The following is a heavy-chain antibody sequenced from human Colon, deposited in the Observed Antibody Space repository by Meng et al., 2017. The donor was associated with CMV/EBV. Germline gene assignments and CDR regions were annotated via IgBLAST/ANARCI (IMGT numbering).Heavy chain of an antibody. CDR1: GFYFNYAW. D-gene: IGHD2-15*01. CDR2: IKSKASGGTT. CDR3: AWDIAYYFGN. V-gene: IGHV3-15*01. Sequence: VLLVGSGGGLVTPGGALQVPCLTSGFYFNYAWRSWVRQAPGKGLEWIGRIKSKASGGTTDYAAPVQDRFIISRDDSKNTLYLQMNSLETEDTAMYYCAWDIAYYFGNWGQGALVTISS. J-gene: IGHJ4*02.